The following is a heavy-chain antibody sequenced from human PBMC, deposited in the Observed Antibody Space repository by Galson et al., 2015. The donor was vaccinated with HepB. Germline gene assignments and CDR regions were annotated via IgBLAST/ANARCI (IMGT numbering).Heavy chain of an antibody. J-gene: IGHJ4*02. D-gene: IGHD1-26*01. CDR1: GFTFSNYW. CDR3: ARDLIVGTGG. Sequence: SLRLSCAASGFTFSNYWMHWVRQAPGKGLVWVSYINFDGTSTRFADSVKGRFTVSRDSAENTLFLQMNSLRAEDTAVYYCARDLIVGTGGWGQGTLVTVSS. V-gene: IGHV3-74*01. CDR2: INFDGTST.